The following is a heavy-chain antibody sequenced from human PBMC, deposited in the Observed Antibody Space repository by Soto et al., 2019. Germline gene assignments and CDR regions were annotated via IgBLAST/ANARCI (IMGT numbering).Heavy chain of an antibody. CDR2: VSSDGSIT. V-gene: IGHV3-30*18. CDR3: AKESDYYSNSTWSFDS. CDR1: GFTFSHHG. J-gene: IGHJ4*02. Sequence: QVQLVESGGGVVQPGRSLRLSCAASGFTFSHHGMHWVRQAPGKGLEWLTVVSSDGSITYDADSVRGRFAISRDNSKNTLYLHMNSLRTEDTAVDYCAKESDYYSNSTWSFDSWGQGILVTVSS. D-gene: IGHD2-21*01.